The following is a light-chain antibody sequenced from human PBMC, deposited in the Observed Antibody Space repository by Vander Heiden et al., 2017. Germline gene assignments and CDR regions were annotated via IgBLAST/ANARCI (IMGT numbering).Light chain of an antibody. Sequence: DVVMTQSPLSLPVTLGQPASISCRSSQSLVNSDGNTYLNWFQQRPGQAPRRLIYKVSNRDSGVPDRFSGSGSGTDFTLKISRGEAEDVGVYYCMQGTHWPPHTFGQGTKLEIK. CDR2: KVS. J-gene: IGKJ2*01. CDR1: QSLVNSDGNTY. V-gene: IGKV2-30*01. CDR3: MQGTHWPPHT.